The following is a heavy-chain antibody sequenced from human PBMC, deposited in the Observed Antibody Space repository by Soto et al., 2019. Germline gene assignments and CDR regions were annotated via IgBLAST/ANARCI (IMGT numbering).Heavy chain of an antibody. CDR1: GFLFRNYA. D-gene: IGHD5-12*01. J-gene: IGHJ4*02. V-gene: IGHV3-30-3*01. CDR2: ISFDGANI. Sequence: QVQLVESGGGVVQPGTSLRLSCAASGFLFRNYAMHWVRQSPAKGLEWLAVISFDGANIFYAGAAKGRFTISRDNSKQTLYQQLDSLRPEDTGVYFCARDPYGGYIFDSWGQGTQVTLSS. CDR3: ARDPYGGYIFDS.